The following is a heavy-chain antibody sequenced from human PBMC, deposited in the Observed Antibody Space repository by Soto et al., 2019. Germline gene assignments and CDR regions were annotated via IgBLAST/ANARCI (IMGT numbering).Heavy chain of an antibody. CDR1: GFTFSSYW. D-gene: IGHD4-4*01. CDR2: IKQDGSEK. V-gene: IGHV3-7*01. J-gene: IGHJ6*02. CDR3: ARAGDYSNPSGMDV. Sequence: EVQLVESGGGLVQPGGPLRLSWAASGFTFSSYWMSWVRQAPGKGLEWVANIKQDGSEKYYVDSVKGRFTISRDNAKNSLYLQMNSLRAEDTAVYYCARAGDYSNPSGMDVWGQGTTVTVSS.